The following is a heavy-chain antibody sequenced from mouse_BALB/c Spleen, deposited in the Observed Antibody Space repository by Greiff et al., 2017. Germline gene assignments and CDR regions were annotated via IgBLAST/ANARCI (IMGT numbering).Heavy chain of an antibody. CDR2: ISSGGSYT. J-gene: IGHJ4*01. Sequence: EVKLVESGGDLVKPGGSLTLSCAASGFTFSSYGMSWVRQTPDKSLEWVATISSGGSYTYYPDIVKGRFTISRDNAKNTMYLQMSSLKSEDTAMYDCAIQFCGSGYAYAMDYWGQGTSVTVSS. V-gene: IGHV5-6*02. D-gene: IGHD1-1*01. CDR1: GFTFSSYG. CDR3: AIQFCGSGYAYAMDY.